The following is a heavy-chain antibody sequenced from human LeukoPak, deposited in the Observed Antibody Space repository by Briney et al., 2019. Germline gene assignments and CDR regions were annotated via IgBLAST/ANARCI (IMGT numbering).Heavy chain of an antibody. V-gene: IGHV3-23*01. J-gene: IGHJ6*02. CDR3: ARDINIVVVPAASYYYYYGMDV. Sequence: GGSLRLSCAASGLTFSSHWMHWVRQAPGKGLVWVSTISGGSGSTYCADSVKGRFTISRDNSKNTLYLQMNSLRDEDTAVYYCARDINIVVVPAASYYYYYGMDVWGQGTTVTVSS. CDR1: GLTFSSHW. CDR2: ISGGSGST. D-gene: IGHD2-2*01.